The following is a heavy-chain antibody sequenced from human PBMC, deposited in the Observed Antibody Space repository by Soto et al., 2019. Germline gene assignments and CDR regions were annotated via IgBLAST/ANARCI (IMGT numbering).Heavy chain of an antibody. CDR3: AIQINRQSSPFPTAGPFDY. Sequence: VSVKVSFKASGYTFTSYYMHWVRQAPGQGLEWMGIINPSGGSTSYAQKFQGRVTMTRDTSTSTVYMELSSLRSEDTAVYYCAIQINRQSSPFPTAGPFDYWGQGTLVTVSS. D-gene: IGHD6-19*01. CDR2: INPSGGST. CDR1: GYTFTSYY. J-gene: IGHJ4*02. V-gene: IGHV1-46*01.